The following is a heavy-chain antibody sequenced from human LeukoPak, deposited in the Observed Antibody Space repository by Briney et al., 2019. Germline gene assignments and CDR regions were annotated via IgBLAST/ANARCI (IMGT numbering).Heavy chain of an antibody. CDR1: GYTLTELS. CDR2: FDPEDGET. J-gene: IGHJ3*02. Sequence: GASVKVSCKVSGYTLTELSMHWLRQAPGKGLEWMGGFDPEDGETIYAQKFQGRVTMTEDTSTDTAYMELSSLRSEDTAVYYCATAIPSIFGVVPYWGACDIWGQGTMVTVSS. CDR3: ATAIPSIFGVVPYWGACDI. V-gene: IGHV1-24*01. D-gene: IGHD3-3*01.